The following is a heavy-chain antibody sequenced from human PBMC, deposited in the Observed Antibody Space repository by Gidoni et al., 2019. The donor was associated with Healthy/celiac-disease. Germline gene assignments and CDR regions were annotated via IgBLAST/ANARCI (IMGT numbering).Heavy chain of an antibody. Sequence: QVQLVQSGAEVKKPGASVKVSCKASGYTFTSYGISWVRQAPGQGLEWMGWISAYNGNTNYAQKLQGRVTMTTDTSTSTAYMELRSLRSDDTAVYYCARNTYYYDSSGYWEHLDYFDYWGQGTLVTVSS. CDR1: GYTFTSYG. CDR3: ARNTYYYDSSGYWEHLDYFDY. V-gene: IGHV1-18*04. CDR2: ISAYNGNT. D-gene: IGHD3-22*01. J-gene: IGHJ4*02.